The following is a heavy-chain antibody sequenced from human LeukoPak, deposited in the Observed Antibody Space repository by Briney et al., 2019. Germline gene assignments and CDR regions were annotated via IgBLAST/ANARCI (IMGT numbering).Heavy chain of an antibody. CDR2: FHNSGTS. Sequence: SETLSLTCIVSGGSVGSSSYYWGWIRQPPGRGLEWIGYFHNSGTSTYNPSLKSRVTISADTSKNQFSLKLNSLTTADTAVYYCTRGAGWLIDYWGQGILVTVSS. CDR3: TRGAGWLIDY. J-gene: IGHJ4*02. V-gene: IGHV4-61*01. D-gene: IGHD3-16*01. CDR1: GGSVGSSSYY.